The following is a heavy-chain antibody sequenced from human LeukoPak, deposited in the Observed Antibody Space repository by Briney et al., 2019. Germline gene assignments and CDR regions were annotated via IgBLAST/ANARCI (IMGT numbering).Heavy chain of an antibody. V-gene: IGHV4-61*05. Sequence: SSETLSLTCTVSGGSISSSSYYWGWIRQPPGKGLEWIGYIHYSGSTNYNPSLKSRVTISVDTSKNQFSLKLTSVTAADTAVYYCARVLAAADYYFDYWGQGTLVTVSS. D-gene: IGHD6-13*01. CDR1: GGSISSSSYY. CDR2: IHYSGST. CDR3: ARVLAAADYYFDY. J-gene: IGHJ4*02.